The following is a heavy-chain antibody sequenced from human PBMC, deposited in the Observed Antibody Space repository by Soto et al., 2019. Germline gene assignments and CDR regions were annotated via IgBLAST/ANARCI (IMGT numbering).Heavy chain of an antibody. CDR3: TRDASRDSSARGWFDP. CDR2: ISSNSAYI. D-gene: IGHD6-13*01. V-gene: IGHV3-21*01. Sequence: GGSLRLSCAASGFTFRSFTMNWVRHAPPTGLEWVSTISSNSAYIYYTDALRGRFTISRDNAKNSLHLQMNSLRAEDTAVYYCTRDASRDSSARGWFDPWGPGTLVTVSS. J-gene: IGHJ5*02. CDR1: GFTFRSFT.